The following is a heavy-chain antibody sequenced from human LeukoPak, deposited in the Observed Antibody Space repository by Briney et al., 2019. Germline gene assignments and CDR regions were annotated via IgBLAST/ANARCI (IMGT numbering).Heavy chain of an antibody. CDR1: GGSFSGYY. D-gene: IGHD2-15*01. Sequence: SETLSLTCAVYGGSFSGYYWSWIRQPPGKGLEWIGEINHSGSTNYNPSLKSRVTISVDTSKNQFSLKLSSVTAADTAVYYCARLNDVVVVAATSAFDIWGQGTMVTVSS. CDR3: ARLNDVVVVAATSAFDI. CDR2: INHSGST. J-gene: IGHJ3*02. V-gene: IGHV4-34*01.